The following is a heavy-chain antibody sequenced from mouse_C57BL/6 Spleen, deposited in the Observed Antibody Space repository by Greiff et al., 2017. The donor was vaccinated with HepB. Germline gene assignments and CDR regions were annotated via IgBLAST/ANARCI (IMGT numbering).Heavy chain of an antibody. J-gene: IGHJ2*01. D-gene: IGHD2-5*01. V-gene: IGHV5-17*01. CDR1: GFTFSDYG. CDR3: AKGRDSNFDY. CDR2: ISSGSSTI. Sequence: EVMLVESGGGLVKPGGSLKLSCAASGFTFSDYGMHWVRQAPEKGLEWVAYISSGSSTIYYADTVKGRFTISRDNAKNTLFLQMTSLRSEDTAMYYCAKGRDSNFDYWGQGTTLTVSS.